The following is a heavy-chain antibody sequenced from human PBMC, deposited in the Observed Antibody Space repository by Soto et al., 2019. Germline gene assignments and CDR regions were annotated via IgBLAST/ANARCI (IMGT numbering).Heavy chain of an antibody. V-gene: IGHV5-51*01. J-gene: IGHJ3*02. Sequence: GESLKISCKGSGYSFTSYWIGWVRQMPGKGLEWMGIIYPGDSDTRYSPSFQGQVTISADKSISTAYLQWSSLKASDTAMYYCARRRNYSDSTGSHRSFDIWDQGTMVTVSS. D-gene: IGHD3-22*01. CDR1: GYSFTSYW. CDR2: IYPGDSDT. CDR3: ARRRNYSDSTGSHRSFDI.